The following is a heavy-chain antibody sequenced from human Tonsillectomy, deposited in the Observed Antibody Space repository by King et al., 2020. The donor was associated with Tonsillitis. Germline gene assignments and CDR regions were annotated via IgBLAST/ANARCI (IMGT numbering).Heavy chain of an antibody. CDR2: IYYSGST. D-gene: IGHD3-3*01. CDR1: GGSISSSNYY. Sequence: QLQESGPGLVKPSETLSLTCTVSGGSISSSNYYWGWIRQPPGKGLEWIGSIYYSGSTFYNPSLKSRVTISVDTSKNQFSLKLSSVTAADTAMYYCARHPLPGAIFGVAESLDSWGQGTLVTVSS. V-gene: IGHV4-39*01. J-gene: IGHJ4*02. CDR3: ARHPLPGAIFGVAESLDS.